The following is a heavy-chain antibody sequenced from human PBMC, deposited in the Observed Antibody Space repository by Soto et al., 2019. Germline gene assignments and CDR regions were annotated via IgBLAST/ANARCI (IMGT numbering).Heavy chain of an antibody. CDR2: INAGNGNT. V-gene: IGHV1-3*01. CDR3: ASNGYSSGWYVDY. Sequence: VASVKVSCKASGYTFTSYAMHWVRQAPGQRLERKGRINAGNGNTKYSQKFQGRITITRDTSASTAYMELSSLSFEDTVVFYCASNGYSSGWYVDYWGQGTLVTVSS. J-gene: IGHJ4*02. CDR1: GYTFTSYA. D-gene: IGHD6-19*01.